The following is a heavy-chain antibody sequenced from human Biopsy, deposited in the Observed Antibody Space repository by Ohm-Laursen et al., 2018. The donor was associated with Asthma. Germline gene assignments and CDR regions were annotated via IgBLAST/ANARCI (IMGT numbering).Heavy chain of an antibody. V-gene: IGHV3-66*02. Sequence: GSLRLSCAATGFAVSRDHMFWVRQPPGKGLEWVSVIYSGGGTYYADSAKGRFTISRDFSKTNVYLQMNSLRLEDTAFYYCARDPGINVDPGHWSFDLWGRGTLVTVSS. CDR2: IYSGGGT. CDR1: GFAVSRDH. J-gene: IGHJ2*01. CDR3: ARDPGINVDPGHWSFDL. D-gene: IGHD1-14*01.